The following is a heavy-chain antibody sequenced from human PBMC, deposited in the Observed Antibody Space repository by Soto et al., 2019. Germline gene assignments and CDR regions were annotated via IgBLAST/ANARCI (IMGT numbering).Heavy chain of an antibody. Sequence: QVQLVESGGGVVQPGRSLRLSCAASGFTFSSYGMHWVRQAPGKGLEWVAVISYDGSNKYYADSVKGRFTISRDNSKNTLYLQMNSLRAEATAVYYCAKDWTHLLYCSGGSCYSSYFDYWGQGTLVTVSS. D-gene: IGHD2-15*01. J-gene: IGHJ4*02. CDR2: ISYDGSNK. CDR1: GFTFSSYG. V-gene: IGHV3-30*18. CDR3: AKDWTHLLYCSGGSCYSSYFDY.